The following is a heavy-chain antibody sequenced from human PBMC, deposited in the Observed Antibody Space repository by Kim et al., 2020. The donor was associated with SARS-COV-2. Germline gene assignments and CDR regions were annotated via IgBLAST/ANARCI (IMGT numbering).Heavy chain of an antibody. V-gene: IGHV3-33*05. D-gene: IGHD3-9*01. Sequence: GGSLRLSCAASGFTFSSYGMHWVRQAPGKGLEWVAVISYDGSNKYYADSVKGRFTISRDNSKNTLYLQMNSLRAEDTAVYYCARDGDAAKDFLTRGGMDVWGQGTTVTVSS. J-gene: IGHJ6*02. CDR2: ISYDGSNK. CDR3: ARDGDAAKDFLTRGGMDV. CDR1: GFTFSSYG.